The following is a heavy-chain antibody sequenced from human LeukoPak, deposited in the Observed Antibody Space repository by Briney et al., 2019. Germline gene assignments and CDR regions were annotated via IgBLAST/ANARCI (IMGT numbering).Heavy chain of an antibody. D-gene: IGHD6-19*01. CDR2: IYPGDSNT. CDR3: AKLVSGWYIGDY. J-gene: IGHJ4*02. CDR1: GYTFTSYW. Sequence: KTGESLKISCKASGYTFTSYWIGWVRQMPGKGLEWMGSIYPGDSNTRYSPSFQGQVTISADKSISTAYLQWSSLKASDTAMYYCAKLVSGWYIGDYWGQGTPVTVSS. V-gene: IGHV5-51*01.